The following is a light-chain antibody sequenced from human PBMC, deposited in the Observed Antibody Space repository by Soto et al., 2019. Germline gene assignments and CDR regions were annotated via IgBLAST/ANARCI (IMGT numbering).Light chain of an antibody. CDR2: GAS. CDR1: QSVSNTF. J-gene: IGKJ3*01. Sequence: EIVLTQSPATLSLSPGERATLSCRASQSVSNTFLAWYQNKPGQAPSLLIYGASRMATGIPDRFTGGGSGTEFTLTINGLEPEDFADYYCQQYGSSPTTFGPGTNVDI. V-gene: IGKV3-20*01. CDR3: QQYGSSPTT.